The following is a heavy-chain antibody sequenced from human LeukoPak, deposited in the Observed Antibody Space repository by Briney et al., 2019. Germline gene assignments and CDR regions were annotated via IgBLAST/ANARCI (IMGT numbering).Heavy chain of an antibody. CDR2: INRSGRT. D-gene: IGHD6-13*01. CDR1: DGSFSGYY. V-gene: IGHV4-34*01. Sequence: SETLSLTCAVYDGSFSGYYWSWIRQSPAKGLEWIGEINRSGRTNYNPSLKSRVTISVDTSKSQFSLKVTSVTAADTAVYYCARGGPRYSSSWLSYWGQGILVTVSS. J-gene: IGHJ4*02. CDR3: ARGGPRYSSSWLSY.